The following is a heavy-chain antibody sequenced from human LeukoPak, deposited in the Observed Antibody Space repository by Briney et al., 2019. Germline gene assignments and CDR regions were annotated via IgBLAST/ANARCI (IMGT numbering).Heavy chain of an antibody. CDR2: IHSSGGII. CDR1: GFSLSSYS. CDR3: ARRVPNEVITDYFDY. V-gene: IGHV3-48*04. J-gene: IGHJ4*02. Sequence: GGSLRLSCVASGFSLSSYSMNWVRRAPGKGLEWISFIHSSGGIIFYAESVKGRFTISRDNAKNSLFLQMNSLRAEDTAVYYCARRVPNEVITDYFDYWGPGTLVTVSS. D-gene: IGHD3-16*01.